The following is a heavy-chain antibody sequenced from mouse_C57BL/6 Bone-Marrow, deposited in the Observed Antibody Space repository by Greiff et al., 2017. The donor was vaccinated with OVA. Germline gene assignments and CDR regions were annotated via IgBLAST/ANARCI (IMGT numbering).Heavy chain of an antibody. CDR2: IHPNSGST. V-gene: IGHV1-64*01. D-gene: IGHD1-1*01. J-gene: IGHJ3*01. CDR3: ARTGFYYGSSYAFAY. Sequence: VQLQQPGAELVKPGASVKLSCKASGYTFTSYWMHWVKQRPGQGLEWIGMIHPNSGSTNYNEKFKSKAILTVDKSSSTAYMQLSSLTSEDSAVYDCARTGFYYGSSYAFAYWGKGTLVTVSA. CDR1: GYTFTSYW.